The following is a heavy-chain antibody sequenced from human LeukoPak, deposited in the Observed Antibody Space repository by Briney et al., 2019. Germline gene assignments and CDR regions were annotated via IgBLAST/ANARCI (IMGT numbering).Heavy chain of an antibody. CDR3: ARGPNSQDY. Sequence: GGSLRLSCAASGFTFNSFWMHWVRQAPGKGLVWVSHINSDGSSTSYADSVKGRFTISRDNAKNTLYLQMDSLRAEDTAVYYCARGPNSQDYWGQGTLVTVSS. D-gene: IGHD4-23*01. V-gene: IGHV3-74*01. J-gene: IGHJ4*02. CDR1: GFTFNSFW. CDR2: INSDGSST.